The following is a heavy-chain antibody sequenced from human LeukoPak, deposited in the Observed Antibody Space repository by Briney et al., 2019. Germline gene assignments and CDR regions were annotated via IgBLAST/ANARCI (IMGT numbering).Heavy chain of an antibody. CDR2: IKSKTDGGTT. D-gene: IGHD6-13*01. Sequence: PGGSLRLSCAASGFTFSNAWMSWVRQAPGKGLEWVGRIKSKTDGGTTDYAAPVKGRLTISRDDSKNTLYLQMNSLKTEDTAVYYCTTHSSSWFLTDDYWGQGTLVTVSS. CDR3: TTHSSSWFLTDDY. CDR1: GFTFSNAW. J-gene: IGHJ4*02. V-gene: IGHV3-15*01.